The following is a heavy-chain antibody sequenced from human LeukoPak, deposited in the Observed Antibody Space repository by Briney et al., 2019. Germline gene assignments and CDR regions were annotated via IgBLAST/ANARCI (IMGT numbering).Heavy chain of an antibody. J-gene: IGHJ4*02. CDR3: AKAPYSSGWYGPFDY. Sequence: GGSLRLSCAASGFTFSSYAMSWVRQAPGKGLEWVSAISGSGGSTYYADSVKGRFTISRDNSKNTLYLQMNSLRAEDTAVYYCAKAPYSSGWYGPFDYWGQGTLVTVSS. D-gene: IGHD6-19*01. V-gene: IGHV3-23*01. CDR1: GFTFSSYA. CDR2: ISGSGGST.